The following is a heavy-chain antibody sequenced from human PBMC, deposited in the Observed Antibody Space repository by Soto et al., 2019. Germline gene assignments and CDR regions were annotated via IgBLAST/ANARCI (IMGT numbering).Heavy chain of an antibody. CDR1: GGSISSGGYY. Sequence: QVQLQESGPGLVKPSQTLSLTCTVSGGSISSGGYYWSWIRQHPGKGLEWIGYIYYSGSTYYNPSLKSRVTISVDTSKNQCSLKLSSVTAADTAVYYCARGLNLYSSSWYYFDYWGQGTLVTVSS. D-gene: IGHD6-13*01. CDR2: IYYSGST. CDR3: ARGLNLYSSSWYYFDY. V-gene: IGHV4-31*03. J-gene: IGHJ4*02.